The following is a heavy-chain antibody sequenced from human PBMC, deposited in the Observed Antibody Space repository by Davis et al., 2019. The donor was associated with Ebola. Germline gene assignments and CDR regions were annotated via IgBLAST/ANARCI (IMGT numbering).Heavy chain of an antibody. J-gene: IGHJ6*02. CDR2: INEEGNEK. Sequence: GESLKISCAASGITFSSVWMTWVRQAPGKGLEWVANINEEGNEKFYVESAQGRFTISRDNAKNSLFLQMNSLRVEDTAVYYCASGYFYADGLDVWGQGATVVVTS. CDR3: ASGYFYADGLDV. D-gene: IGHD3-22*01. CDR1: GITFSSVW. V-gene: IGHV3-7*03.